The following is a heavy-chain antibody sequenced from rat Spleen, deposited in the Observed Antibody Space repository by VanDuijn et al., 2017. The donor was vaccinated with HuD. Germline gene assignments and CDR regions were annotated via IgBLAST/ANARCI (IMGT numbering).Heavy chain of an antibody. CDR1: GFSLHSYH. D-gene: IGHD4-2*01. V-gene: IGHV2-43*01. CDR3: ARDRTGAFDS. CDR2: TWLGSTT. Sequence: VQLKESGPVLVQPSQTLYLTCTVSGFSLHSYHVSWVRQPPGKGLDWMGVTWLGSTTAYNSHLQFRLSISRDTSKSQVFLKMNNLQTEDTATYYGARDRTGAFDSWGQGVMVTVSS. J-gene: IGHJ2*01.